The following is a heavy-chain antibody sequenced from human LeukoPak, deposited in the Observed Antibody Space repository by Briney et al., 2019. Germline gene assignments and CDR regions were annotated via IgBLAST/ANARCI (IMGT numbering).Heavy chain of an antibody. CDR2: IYYSGST. CDR3: ARETYSSSSGGIDY. D-gene: IGHD6-6*01. V-gene: IGHV4-59*01. J-gene: IGHJ4*02. Sequence: SETLSLTCTVSGGSISSYYWSWIRQPPGKGLEWIGYIYYSGSTNYNPSLKSQVTISVDTSKNQFSLKLSSVTAADTAVYYCARETYSSSSGGIDYWGQGTLVTVSS. CDR1: GGSISSYY.